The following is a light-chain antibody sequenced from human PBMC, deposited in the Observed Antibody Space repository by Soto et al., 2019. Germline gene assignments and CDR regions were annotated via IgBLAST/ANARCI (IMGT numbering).Light chain of an antibody. CDR1: QSVSSN. CDR2: GAS. V-gene: IGKV3-15*01. Sequence: EIVMTQSTATLSVSPGERATLSCRASQSVSSNLAWYQQKPGQAPRLLIYGASTRATGIPARFSGSGSGTEFTLNISRLQSEYFAVYYCQQYNNWPWTFGQGTKVEIK. CDR3: QQYNNWPWT. J-gene: IGKJ1*01.